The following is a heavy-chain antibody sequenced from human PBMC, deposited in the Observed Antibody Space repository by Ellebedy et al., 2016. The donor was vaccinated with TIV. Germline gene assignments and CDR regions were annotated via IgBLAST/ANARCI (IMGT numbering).Heavy chain of an antibody. CDR1: RGSISRYY. V-gene: IGHV4-59*08. D-gene: IGHD4-17*01. CDR3: ATTDGDY. CDR2: IYYDGRS. Sequence: MPSETLSLTCTVSRGSISRYYWSWSRQPPGKGLEWIGFIYYDGRSNYNAALKSRVDVSLDTSKNQVSLRLSSVTAADTAVYYCATTDGDYWGQGILVTVSS. J-gene: IGHJ4*02.